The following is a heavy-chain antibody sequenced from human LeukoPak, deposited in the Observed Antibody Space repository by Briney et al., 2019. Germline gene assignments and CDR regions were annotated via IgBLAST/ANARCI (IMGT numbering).Heavy chain of an antibody. Sequence: KAGGSLRLSCAASGFTFNNAWMSWVRQAPGKGLEWVGRIKSKTDGGTTDYAAPVKGRFTISRDDSKTTLYLQMNSLRAEDTAVYYCAKDGGSYQGFDYWGQGTLVTVSS. D-gene: IGHD1-26*01. J-gene: IGHJ4*02. CDR2: IKSKTDGGTT. V-gene: IGHV3-15*01. CDR1: GFTFNNAW. CDR3: AKDGGSYQGFDY.